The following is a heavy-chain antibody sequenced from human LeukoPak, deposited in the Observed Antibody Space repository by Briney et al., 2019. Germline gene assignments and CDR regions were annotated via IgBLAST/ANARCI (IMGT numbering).Heavy chain of an antibody. CDR2: ISYDGSNK. D-gene: IGHD1-1*01. J-gene: IGHJ3*02. V-gene: IGHV3-30*12. Sequence: GGSLRLSCATTAFTFSNYGMHWVRQAPGKGLEWVAVISYDGSNKYYADSVKGRFTISRDNSKNTLYLQMNSLRAEDTAVYYCARDLERTDAFDIWGQGTMVTVSS. CDR3: ARDLERTDAFDI. CDR1: AFTFSNYG.